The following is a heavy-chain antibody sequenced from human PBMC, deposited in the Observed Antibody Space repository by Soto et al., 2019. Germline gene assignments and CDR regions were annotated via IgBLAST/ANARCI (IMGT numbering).Heavy chain of an antibody. CDR1: GGSISSGGYY. J-gene: IGHJ5*02. Sequence: LALTCTVSGGSISSGGYYWSWIRQHPGKGLEWIGYIYYSGSTYYNPSLKSRVTISVDTSKNQFSLKLSSVTAADTAVYYCARRMVRGVIHQALVVTPNYNCFEPWCQGTLVTVAT. CDR2: IYYSGST. V-gene: IGHV4-31*03. D-gene: IGHD3-10*01. CDR3: ARRMVRGVIHQALVVTPNYNCFEP.